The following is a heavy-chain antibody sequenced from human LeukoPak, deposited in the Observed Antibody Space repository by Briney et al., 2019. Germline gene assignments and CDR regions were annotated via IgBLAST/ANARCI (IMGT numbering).Heavy chain of an antibody. J-gene: IGHJ4*02. V-gene: IGHV4-34*01. CDR2: INHSGST. CDR3: ARAIRGRSFDY. D-gene: IGHD5-12*01. Sequence: SETLSLTCAVYGGSFSGYYWSWFRQPPGKGLEWIGEINHSGSTNYNPSLKSRVTISVDTSKNQFSLKLSSVTAADTAVYYCARAIRGRSFDYWGQGTLVTVSS. CDR1: GGSFSGYY.